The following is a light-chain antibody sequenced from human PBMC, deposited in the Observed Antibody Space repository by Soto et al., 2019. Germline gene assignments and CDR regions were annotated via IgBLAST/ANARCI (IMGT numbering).Light chain of an antibody. Sequence: QAASVSGSPGQSITISCTGTSSDVGGYNYVSWYQQRPGKAPKLMIYDVSNRPSGVSNRFSGSKSGNTASLTISGLQAEDEADYYCSSYTSSSTLYVFGTGTQLTVL. J-gene: IGLJ1*01. V-gene: IGLV2-14*01. CDR2: DVS. CDR1: SSDVGGYNY. CDR3: SSYTSSSTLYV.